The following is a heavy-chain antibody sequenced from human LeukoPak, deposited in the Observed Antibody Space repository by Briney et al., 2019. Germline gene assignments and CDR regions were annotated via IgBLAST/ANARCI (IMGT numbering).Heavy chain of an antibody. J-gene: IGHJ4*02. CDR2: IISIFGTA. CDR1: GGTFSSYA. V-gene: IGHV1-69*01. D-gene: IGHD6-13*01. Sequence: SVKVSCKASGGTFSSYAISWVRQAPGQGLEWMGGIISIFGTANYAQKFQGRVTITADESTSTAYMELSSLRSEDTAVYYCARSPGYSSSWLPFDYWGQGTLVTVSS. CDR3: ARSPGYSSSWLPFDY.